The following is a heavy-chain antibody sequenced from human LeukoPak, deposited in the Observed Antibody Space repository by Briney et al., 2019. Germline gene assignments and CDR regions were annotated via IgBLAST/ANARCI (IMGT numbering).Heavy chain of an antibody. D-gene: IGHD2-2*01. CDR1: GGSFSGYY. J-gene: IGHJ3*02. Sequence: SETLSLTCAVYGGSFSGYYWSWIRQPPGKGLEWIGEINHSGSTNYNPSLKSRVTISVDTSKNQFSLKLSSVTAADTAVYYCARHPYHDAFDIWGQGTMVTVSS. CDR2: INHSGST. CDR3: ARHPYHDAFDI. V-gene: IGHV4-34*01.